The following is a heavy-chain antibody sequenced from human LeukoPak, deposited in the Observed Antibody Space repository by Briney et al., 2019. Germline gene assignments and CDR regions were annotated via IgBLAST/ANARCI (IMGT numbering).Heavy chain of an antibody. D-gene: IGHD2-15*01. CDR1: GFTLSSYW. V-gene: IGHV3-7*01. CDR2: IKEDGSEK. Sequence: PGGSLRLSCAASGFTLSSYWMSWVRQAPGKGLEWVANIKEDGSEKYYVDSVKGRFTFSRDNAKNSVYLQMNSLRAEDTAVYYCARGSEGYCSGGGCYYGMDVWGQGTTVTVSS. J-gene: IGHJ6*01. CDR3: ARGSEGYCSGGGCYYGMDV.